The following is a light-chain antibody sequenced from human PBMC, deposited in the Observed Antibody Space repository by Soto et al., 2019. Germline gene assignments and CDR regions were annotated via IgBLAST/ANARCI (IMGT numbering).Light chain of an antibody. CDR1: QDISNY. CDR3: QQYDNLPSIT. CDR2: DAS. J-gene: IGKJ5*01. Sequence: DIQMTQSPSSLSASVGDRVTITCQASQDISNYLNWYQQKPGKAPKLLIYDASNLETGVPSRFSGRGSGTDFTFTISSLQPEDIATYDCQQYDNLPSITFGQGTRLEIK. V-gene: IGKV1-33*01.